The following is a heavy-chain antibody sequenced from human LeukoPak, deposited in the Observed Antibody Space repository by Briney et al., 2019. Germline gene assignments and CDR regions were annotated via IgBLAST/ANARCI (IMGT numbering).Heavy chain of an antibody. D-gene: IGHD5-24*01. CDR3: ARGRDGYTDY. J-gene: IGHJ4*02. CDR1: GYTFTSYD. CDR2: MNPNSGNT. V-gene: IGHV1-8*03. Sequence: GASETVSCKASGYTFTSYDINWVRQATRQGLEWMGWMNPNSGNTGYAQKFQGRVTITRNTSISTAYMELSSLRSEDTAVYYCARGRDGYTDYWGQGTLVTVSS.